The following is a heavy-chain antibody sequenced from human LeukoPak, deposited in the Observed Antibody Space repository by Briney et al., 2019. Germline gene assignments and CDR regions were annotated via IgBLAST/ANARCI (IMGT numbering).Heavy chain of an antibody. Sequence: ASVKVSCKASGYTFTSYDINWVRQATGQGLEWMGWMNPNSGNTGYAQKFQGRVTITRNTSISTDYMELSSRRSEDTAVYYCARGRRNVVVIATVLYYFDYWGQGTLVTVSS. V-gene: IGHV1-8*03. CDR3: ARGRRNVVVIATVLYYFDY. CDR1: GYTFTSYD. D-gene: IGHD2-21*01. CDR2: MNPNSGNT. J-gene: IGHJ4*02.